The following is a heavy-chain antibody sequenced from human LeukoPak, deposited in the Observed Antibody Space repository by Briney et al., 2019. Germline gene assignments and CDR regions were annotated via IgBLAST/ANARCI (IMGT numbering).Heavy chain of an antibody. CDR3: ASSWEY. J-gene: IGHJ4*02. D-gene: IGHD1-26*01. V-gene: IGHV3-48*04. CDR1: GFTFSSYS. CDR2: ISSNSDTI. Sequence: GSLRLSCAASGFTFSSYSMNWVRQAPGKGLEWISYISSNSDTIYYADSVKGRFTISRDNAWNSLYLQMNSLRAEDTAIYYCASSWEYWGQGTLVTVSS.